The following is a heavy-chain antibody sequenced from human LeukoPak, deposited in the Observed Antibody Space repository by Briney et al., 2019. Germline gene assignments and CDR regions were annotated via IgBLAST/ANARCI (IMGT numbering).Heavy chain of an antibody. D-gene: IGHD5-18*01. Sequence: SETLSLTCTVSGGSISSYSWSWIRQPPGKGLEWIGYISNSGRTNYSPSLKSRVAISVDTSKNQFSLKQSSVTAADTAVYYCARGGYGYYFDYWGQGTLVTVSS. V-gene: IGHV4-59*01. CDR1: GGSISSYS. CDR2: ISNSGRT. CDR3: ARGGYGYYFDY. J-gene: IGHJ4*02.